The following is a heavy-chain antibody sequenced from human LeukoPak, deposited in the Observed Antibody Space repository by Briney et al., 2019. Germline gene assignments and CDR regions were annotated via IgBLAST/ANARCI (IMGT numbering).Heavy chain of an antibody. Sequence: ASVTVSCKASGYTFIVYCVHWMRQAPGQGLEWMGWIYPNSGVTKYAQKFQDRVTMTIDTSISTAYMELTSLRSDDTAVYYCARDSTGYYYGYNWFDPWGQGTLVTVSS. D-gene: IGHD3-22*01. V-gene: IGHV1-2*02. J-gene: IGHJ5*02. CDR2: IYPNSGVT. CDR3: ARDSTGYYYGYNWFDP. CDR1: GYTFIVYC.